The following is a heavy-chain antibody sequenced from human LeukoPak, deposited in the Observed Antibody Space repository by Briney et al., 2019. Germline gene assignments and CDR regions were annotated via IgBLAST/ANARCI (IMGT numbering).Heavy chain of an antibody. J-gene: IGHJ4*02. CDR1: GGSISSGDYY. D-gene: IGHD3-10*01. CDR3: ASLWFGEFYYFDY. CDR2: IYYSGST. Sequence: SETLSLTCTVSGGSISSGDYYWSWIRQPPGKGLEWIGYIYYSGSTYYNPSLKSRVTISVDTSKNQFSLKLSSVTAADTAVYYCASLWFGEFYYFDYWGQGTLVTVSS. V-gene: IGHV4-30-4*08.